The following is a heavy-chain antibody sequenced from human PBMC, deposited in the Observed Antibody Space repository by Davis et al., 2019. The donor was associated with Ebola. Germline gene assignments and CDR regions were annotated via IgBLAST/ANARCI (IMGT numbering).Heavy chain of an antibody. CDR1: GFTFSDYY. CDR2: ISSSSNYT. V-gene: IGHV3-11*06. D-gene: IGHD3-22*01. Sequence: GESLKISCAASGFTFSDYYMSWIRQAPGKGLEWVSYISSSSNYTNYADSVKGRFTISRDNAKNSLYLQMNSLGAEDTAVYYCASGGITMIHNHGMDVWGQGTTVTVSS. CDR3: ASGGITMIHNHGMDV. J-gene: IGHJ6*02.